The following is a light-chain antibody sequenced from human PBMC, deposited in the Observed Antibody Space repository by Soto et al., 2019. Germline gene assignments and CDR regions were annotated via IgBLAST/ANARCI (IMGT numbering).Light chain of an antibody. V-gene: IGKV1-12*01. Sequence: DIQMTQSPSSVSASVGDRVTITCRASQDINTWLAWYQQKPGKAPKLLIYVASSLQSGVPSRFSGSGFGTNFTLTSSSLQPEDFATYYCQQASSFPEAFGQGTKVEIK. CDR1: QDINTW. CDR3: QQASSFPEA. J-gene: IGKJ1*01. CDR2: VAS.